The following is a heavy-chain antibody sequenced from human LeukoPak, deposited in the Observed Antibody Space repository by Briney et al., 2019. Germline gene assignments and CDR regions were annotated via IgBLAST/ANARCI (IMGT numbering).Heavy chain of an antibody. CDR2: ISYDGSNK. V-gene: IGHV3-30*18. Sequence: QPGRSLRLSCAASGFTFSSYDMHWVRQAPGKGLEWVTVISYDGSNKYYGDSVKGRFTISRDNSKNTLYLKMNSLGAEDTAVYYCAKEGSNGDFDYWGQGTLVTVSS. CDR3: AKEGSNGDFDY. D-gene: IGHD1-26*01. CDR1: GFTFSSYD. J-gene: IGHJ4*02.